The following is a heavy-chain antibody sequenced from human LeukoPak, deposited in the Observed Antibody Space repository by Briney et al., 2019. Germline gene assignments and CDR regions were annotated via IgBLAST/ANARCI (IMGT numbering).Heavy chain of an antibody. CDR1: GFTFSSFR. CDR2: ISSSGTYT. J-gene: IGHJ4*02. CDR3: ARGPIMTTG. V-gene: IGHV3-21*01. Sequence: PGGALRLSCAASGFTFSSFRMNSVRQAPGKGLEWVSSISSSGTYTYYAHSVMGHFPSPRDNHNNPRDLQINSRRPERAVVYYCARGPIMTTGWGQGTLVTASS. D-gene: IGHD1-14*01.